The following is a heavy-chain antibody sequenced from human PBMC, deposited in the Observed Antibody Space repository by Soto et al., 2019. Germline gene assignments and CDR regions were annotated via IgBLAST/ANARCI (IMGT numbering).Heavy chain of an antibody. J-gene: IGHJ5*02. CDR1: GFTFSSYA. CDR3: ARGHRSGVRGPTWFDP. D-gene: IGHD3-10*01. Sequence: PGGSLRLSCAASGFTFSSYAMHWVRQAPGKGLEWVAVISYDGSNKYYADTVKGRFTISRDNSKNTLYLQMNSLRAEDTAVYYFARGHRSGVRGPTWFDPWGQGTLVTVSS. CDR2: ISYDGSNK. V-gene: IGHV3-30-3*01.